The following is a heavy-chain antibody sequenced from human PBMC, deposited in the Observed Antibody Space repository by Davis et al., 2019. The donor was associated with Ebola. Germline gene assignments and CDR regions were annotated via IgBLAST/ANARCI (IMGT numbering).Heavy chain of an antibody. Sequence: ASVKVSCKASGYTFTSYDINWVRQATGQGLEWMGWMNPNSGNTGYAQKFQGRVTITRNTSISTAYMELSSLRSEDTAVYYCARAPTTVTTRGQRYYFDYWGQGTLVTVSS. CDR1: GYTFTSYD. V-gene: IGHV1-8*03. J-gene: IGHJ4*02. CDR3: ARAPTTVTTRGQRYYFDY. CDR2: MNPNSGNT. D-gene: IGHD4-17*01.